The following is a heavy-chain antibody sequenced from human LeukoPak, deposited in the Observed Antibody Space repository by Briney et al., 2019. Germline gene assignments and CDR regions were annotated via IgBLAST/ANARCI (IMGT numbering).Heavy chain of an antibody. D-gene: IGHD1-1*01. V-gene: IGHV1-2*06. CDR1: GYTFTGYF. J-gene: IGHJ4*02. CDR3: AREFNNNWPFDY. Sequence: ASVKVSCKASGYTFTGYFMHWVRQAPGQGLEWMGRINPNSGGTDYAQKFQDRVTMTRDTSINTAYMELSRLSSDDTAVYYCAREFNNNWPFDYWGQGTLVTVSS. CDR2: INPNSGGT.